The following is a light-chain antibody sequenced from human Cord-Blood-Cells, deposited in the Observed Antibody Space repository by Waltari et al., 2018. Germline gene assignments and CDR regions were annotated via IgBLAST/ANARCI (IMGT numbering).Light chain of an antibody. V-gene: IGLV2-14*01. CDR1: SSDVGGYIY. Sequence: QSALTQPSSLSGSPGQSITTSFTGTSSDVGGYIYVSWFQPHPGKAPKLMIYDVSKRPSWVSNRFSGSKSGNTASLTISGLQAEDEADYYCSSYTSSSTLVFGGGTKLTVL. J-gene: IGLJ3*02. CDR3: SSYTSSSTLV. CDR2: DVS.